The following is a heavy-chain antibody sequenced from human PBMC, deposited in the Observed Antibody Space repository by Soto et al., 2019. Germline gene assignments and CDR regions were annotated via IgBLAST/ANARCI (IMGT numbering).Heavy chain of an antibody. CDR3: ATDMPPYCSSTSCGSY. V-gene: IGHV1-24*01. CDR1: GYTLTELS. CDR2: FDPEDGET. D-gene: IGHD2-2*01. J-gene: IGHJ4*02. Sequence: ASVKVSCKVSGYTLTELSMHWVRQAPGKGLEWMGGFDPEDGETIYAQKFQGRVTMTEDTSTDTAYMELSSLRSEDTAVYYCATDMPPYCSSTSCGSYWGQGTLVTVSS.